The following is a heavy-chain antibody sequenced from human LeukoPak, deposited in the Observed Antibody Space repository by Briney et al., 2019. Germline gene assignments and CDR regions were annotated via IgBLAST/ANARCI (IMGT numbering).Heavy chain of an antibody. J-gene: IGHJ4*02. Sequence: ASVKVSCKASGYTFTSYYMHWVRQAPGQGLEWMGIINPSGGSTGYAQKFQGRVPMTRDTSTSTVYMELSSLRSEDTAVYYCARGGASYSSGWYHFDYWGQGTLVTVSS. CDR2: INPSGGST. D-gene: IGHD6-19*01. V-gene: IGHV1-46*01. CDR3: ARGGASYSSGWYHFDY. CDR1: GYTFTSYY.